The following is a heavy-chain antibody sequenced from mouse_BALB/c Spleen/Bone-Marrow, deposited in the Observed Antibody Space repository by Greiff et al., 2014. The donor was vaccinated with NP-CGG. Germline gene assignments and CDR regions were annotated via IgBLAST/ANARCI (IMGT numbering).Heavy chain of an antibody. CDR1: GYSITSDYA. Sequence: EVQLVESGPGLVKPSQSLSLTCTVTGYSITSDYAWNWIRQFPGSKLEWMGYISYSGSTSYNPSLKSRVSITRDTSKNQFFLQLNSVTTEDTATYYCARGGYDDAIDYWGQGTSVTVSS. V-gene: IGHV3-2*02. J-gene: IGHJ4*01. D-gene: IGHD2-14*01. CDR2: ISYSGST. CDR3: ARGGYDDAIDY.